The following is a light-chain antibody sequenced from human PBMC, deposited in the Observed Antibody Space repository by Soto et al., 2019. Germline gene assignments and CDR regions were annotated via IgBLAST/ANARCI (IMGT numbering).Light chain of an antibody. J-gene: IGLJ1*01. CDR1: SSNIGAGYD. CDR3: QSYDSSLSGYV. CDR2: GNS. V-gene: IGLV1-40*01. Sequence: QAVVTQPPSVSGAPGQRVTISCTGSSSNIGAGYDVHWYQQLPGTAPKLLIYGNSNRPSGVPDRFSGSKSGTSASLAITGIQDEDEADYYCQSYDSSLSGYVFGTGTKLTVL.